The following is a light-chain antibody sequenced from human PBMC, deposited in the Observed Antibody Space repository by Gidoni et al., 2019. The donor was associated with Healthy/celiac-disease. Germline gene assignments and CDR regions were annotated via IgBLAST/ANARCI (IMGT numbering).Light chain of an antibody. CDR1: QCVSSN. CDR2: GAS. Sequence: EIVMTHSPATLSVSPGERATLSCRASQCVSSNLAWYKQKPGQAPRILIYGASTRATGIPARFSGSGSGTEFTLTISSLQSEDFAVYYCQQYNNWPPLTFGGGTRVEIK. CDR3: QQYNNWPPLT. J-gene: IGKJ4*01. V-gene: IGKV3-15*01.